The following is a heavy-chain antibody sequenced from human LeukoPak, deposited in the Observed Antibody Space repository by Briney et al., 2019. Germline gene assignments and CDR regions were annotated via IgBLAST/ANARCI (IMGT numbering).Heavy chain of an antibody. CDR3: ARGQVFWSGYYLS. D-gene: IGHD3-3*01. J-gene: IGHJ4*02. V-gene: IGHV3-23*01. CDR1: GFTFSSYA. CDR2: ISGSGSNT. Sequence: PGGSLRLSCAASGFTFSSYAMSWVRQAPGKGLEWVSEISGSGSNTYYADSVKARFTISRDNSKKMLYLDMNSLRTEDTAMYYCARGQVFWSGYYLSGGQGTEVTVSS.